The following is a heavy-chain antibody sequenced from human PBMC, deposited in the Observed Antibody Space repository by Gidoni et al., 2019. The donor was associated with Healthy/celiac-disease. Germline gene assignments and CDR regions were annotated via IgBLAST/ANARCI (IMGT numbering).Heavy chain of an antibody. CDR1: GSFSGYY. Sequence: GSFSGYYWSWIRQPPGKGLEWIGEINHSGSTNYNPSLKSRVTISVDTSKTQFSLKLSSVTPADTAVYYCARERGRYSSSPYFDYWGQGTLVTVSS. D-gene: IGHD6-6*01. V-gene: IGHV4-34*01. CDR3: ARERGRYSSSPYFDY. CDR2: INHSGST. J-gene: IGHJ4*02.